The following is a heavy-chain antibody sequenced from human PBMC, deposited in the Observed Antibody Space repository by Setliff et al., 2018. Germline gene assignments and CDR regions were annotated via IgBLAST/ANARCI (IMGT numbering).Heavy chain of an antibody. CDR3: ARDPKLLSGSQWRAIDY. J-gene: IGHJ4*02. CDR1: RFTFSNYA. V-gene: IGHV3-23*01. Sequence: GGSLRLSCAASRFTFSNYAMSWVRQAPGKGLEWVSAISASGRTTYSADSVKGRFTISRDNSKNSLYLQMNSLRAEDTAVYYCARDPKLLSGSQWRAIDYWGQGTLVTVSS. D-gene: IGHD1-26*01. CDR2: ISASGRTT.